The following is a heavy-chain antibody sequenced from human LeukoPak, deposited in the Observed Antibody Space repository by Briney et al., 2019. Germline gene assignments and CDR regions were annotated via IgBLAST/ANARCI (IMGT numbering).Heavy chain of an antibody. CDR1: GYTFSSYA. CDR3: AKIESGSNSGN. J-gene: IGHJ4*02. Sequence: GGSLRLSCAASGYTFSSYAMNWVRQAPGRGLEWVSAISGDGASTYYANSVKGRFTISRDNSKNTLYLQLTSLRAEDTAVYYCAKIESGSNSGNWGQGTLVTVSS. D-gene: IGHD3-10*01. CDR2: ISGDGAST. V-gene: IGHV3-23*01.